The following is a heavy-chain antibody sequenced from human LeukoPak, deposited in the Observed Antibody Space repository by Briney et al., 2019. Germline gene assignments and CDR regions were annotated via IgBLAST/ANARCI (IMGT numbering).Heavy chain of an antibody. CDR2: ISSSGSTI. CDR1: GFTFSDYY. CDR3: AKEKKYYYDSTGYPGYDY. D-gene: IGHD3-22*01. J-gene: IGHJ4*02. V-gene: IGHV3-11*04. Sequence: PGGSLRLSCAASGFTFSDYYISWIRQAPGKGLEWVSHISSSGSTIYYADSVEGRFTISRDNAKNSLYLQLNSLRAEETAVYYCAKEKKYYYDSTGYPGYDYWGQGTLVTVSS.